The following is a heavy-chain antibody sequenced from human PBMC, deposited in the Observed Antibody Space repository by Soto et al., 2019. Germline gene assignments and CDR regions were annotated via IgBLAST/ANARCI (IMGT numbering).Heavy chain of an antibody. CDR1: EHTFTGYY. CDR3: ATSSDWSPLLDY. CDR2: INPNGGGT. Sequence: QVQLVQSGAEVTKPGASVKVSCKASEHTFTGYYLHWVRQAPGQGLEWMGWINPNGGGTIYAQKFQGRLTMTRDTSITTAYMELSRLRADDTAFYFCATSSDWSPLLDYWGQRTLVTVSS. J-gene: IGHJ4*02. D-gene: IGHD6-19*01. V-gene: IGHV1-2*02.